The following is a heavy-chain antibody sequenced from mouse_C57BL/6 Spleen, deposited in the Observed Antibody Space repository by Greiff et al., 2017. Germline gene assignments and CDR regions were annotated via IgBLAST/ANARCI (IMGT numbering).Heavy chain of an antibody. CDR3: SRGDYGNYGALHY. D-gene: IGHD2-1*01. CDR2: ILPGSGST. J-gene: IGHJ4*01. V-gene: IGHV1-9*01. Sequence: QVQLQQSRAELMKPGASVKLSCKATGYTFTGYWIEWVKQRPGHGLEWIGEILPGSGSTNYNEKFKGKATFPADTSTNTAYMKLSSLTTEDSAIYCCSRGDYGNYGALHYRGPAASAPVS. CDR1: GYTFTGYW.